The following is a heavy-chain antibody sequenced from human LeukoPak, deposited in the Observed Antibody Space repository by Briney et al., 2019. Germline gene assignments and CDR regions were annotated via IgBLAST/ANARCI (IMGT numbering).Heavy chain of an antibody. CDR2: IYPGDSDT. CDR1: GYSFTSYW. J-gene: IGHJ5*02. D-gene: IGHD6-6*01. Sequence: GESLKISCKGSGYSFTSYWIGWVRQMPGKGLEWMGIIYPGDSDTRYSPSFQGQVTISADKSISTAYLQWSSLKASDTAMYYCARQHTTAARPGNWFDPWGQGTQVTVSS. V-gene: IGHV5-51*01. CDR3: ARQHTTAARPGNWFDP.